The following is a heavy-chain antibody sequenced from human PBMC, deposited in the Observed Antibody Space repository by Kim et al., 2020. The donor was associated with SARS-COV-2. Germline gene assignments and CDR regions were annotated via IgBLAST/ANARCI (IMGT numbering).Heavy chain of an antibody. J-gene: IGHJ4*02. CDR3: VTDGDFGKFDY. D-gene: IGHD2-21*02. V-gene: IGHV3-7*01. Sequence: YGDTGKGRFTISRDNARSSLYLQMNSLTAEDTAVYYCVTDGDFGKFDYWGQGTLVTVSS.